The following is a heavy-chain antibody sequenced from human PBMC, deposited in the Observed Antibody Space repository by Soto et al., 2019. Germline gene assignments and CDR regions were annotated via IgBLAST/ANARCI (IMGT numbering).Heavy chain of an antibody. D-gene: IGHD6-19*01. CDR2: ISFDGSYK. CDR1: GFTFSINS. J-gene: IGHJ4*02. Sequence: QVQLVESGGGVAQPGRSLRLSCAASGFTFSINSMHWVRQAPGKGLEWVAVISFDGSYKYYADSVKGRFTISRDNSKNTLYLQMNSLRAEDMAVYYCARGASITVAGTSFDYWGQGTLVTVSS. V-gene: IGHV3-30-3*01. CDR3: ARGASITVAGTSFDY.